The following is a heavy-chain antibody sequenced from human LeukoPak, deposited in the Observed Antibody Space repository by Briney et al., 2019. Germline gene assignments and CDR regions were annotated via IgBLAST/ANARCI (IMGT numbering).Heavy chain of an antibody. Sequence: GGSLRLSCAASGFTFSSYSMNWVRQAPGKGLEWVSSISSSSSYIYYADSVKGRFTISRDNAKNSLYLQMNSLRAEDTAVYYCAREYHMGGGSTFDYWGQGTLVTVSS. CDR1: GFTFSSYS. CDR2: ISSSSSYI. D-gene: IGHD1-26*01. CDR3: AREYHMGGGSTFDY. V-gene: IGHV3-21*01. J-gene: IGHJ4*02.